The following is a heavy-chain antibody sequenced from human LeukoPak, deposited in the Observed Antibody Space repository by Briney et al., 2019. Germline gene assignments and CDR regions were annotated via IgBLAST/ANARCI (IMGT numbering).Heavy chain of an antibody. V-gene: IGHV4-59*01. D-gene: IGHD6-19*01. CDR2: IYYSGIT. CDR3: ARGGYGLNWWFDP. J-gene: IGHJ5*02. Sequence: SETLSLTCTVSGGSISTYYWSWIRQPPGKGLEWIGYIYYSGITNYNPSLKSRVTISVDTSKNQFSLKVRSVTAADTAVYYCARGGYGLNWWFDPGGQGTLVTVSS. CDR1: GGSISTYY.